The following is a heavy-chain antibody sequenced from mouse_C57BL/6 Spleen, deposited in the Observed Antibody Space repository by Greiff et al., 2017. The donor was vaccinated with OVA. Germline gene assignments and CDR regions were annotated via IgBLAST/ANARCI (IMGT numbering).Heavy chain of an antibody. Sequence: DVKLVESGGGLVKPGGSLKLSCAASGFTFSDYGMHWVRQAPEKGLEWVAYISSGSSTIYYADTVKGRFTISRDNAKNTLFLQMTSLRSEDTAMYYCARMGDYDSWFAYWGQGTLVTVSA. J-gene: IGHJ3*01. V-gene: IGHV5-17*01. CDR3: ARMGDYDSWFAY. CDR1: GFTFSDYG. CDR2: ISSGSSTI. D-gene: IGHD2-4*01.